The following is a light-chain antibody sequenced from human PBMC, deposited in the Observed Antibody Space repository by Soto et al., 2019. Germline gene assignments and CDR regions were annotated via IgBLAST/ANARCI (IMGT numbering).Light chain of an antibody. CDR2: DVS. CDR1: NREFGGYTY. V-gene: IGLV2-14*01. CDR3: TSYIYSRSPYV. J-gene: IGLJ1*01. Sequence: LDQAAPGTGGPGQSLTIPLPGNNREFGGYTYVSWYRQPPRKAPKLMIYDVSNRPSGVSNRFSGSKSGNTASLTISGLQAVDLVDYSCTSYIYSRSPYVF.